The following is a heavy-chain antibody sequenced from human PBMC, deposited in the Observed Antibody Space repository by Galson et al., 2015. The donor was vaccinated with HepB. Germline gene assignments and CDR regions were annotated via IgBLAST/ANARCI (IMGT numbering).Heavy chain of an antibody. J-gene: IGHJ5*02. CDR1: GYTFTSYG. D-gene: IGHD2-2*01. CDR2: ISAYNGNT. Sequence: SVKVSCKASGYTFTSYGISWVRQAPGQGLEWMGWISAYNGNTNYAQKLQGRVTMTTDTSTSTAYMELRSLRSDDTAVYYCARLQDIVVVPAGRNWFDPWGQGTLVTVSS. V-gene: IGHV1-18*04. CDR3: ARLQDIVVVPAGRNWFDP.